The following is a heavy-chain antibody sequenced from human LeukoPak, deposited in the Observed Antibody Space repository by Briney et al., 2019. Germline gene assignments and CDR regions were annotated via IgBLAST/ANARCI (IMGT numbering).Heavy chain of an antibody. CDR2: ISTTGGTT. CDR3: AKDSRQYYYDSSGYLPEY. D-gene: IGHD3-22*01. Sequence: GGSLRLSCAASGLTFSSYGMSWVRQAPGRGLEWVSAISTTGGTTYYADSVRGRFTISRDNSKNTLYLQMNSLRAEDTAVYYCAKDSRQYYYDSSGYLPEYWGQGTLVTVSS. J-gene: IGHJ4*02. CDR1: GLTFSSYG. V-gene: IGHV3-23*01.